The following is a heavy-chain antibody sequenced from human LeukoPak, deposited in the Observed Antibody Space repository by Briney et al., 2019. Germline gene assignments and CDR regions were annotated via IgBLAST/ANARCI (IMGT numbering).Heavy chain of an antibody. V-gene: IGHV4-34*01. J-gene: IGHJ4*02. D-gene: IGHD4-17*01. CDR1: GGPFSGYY. CDR2: INHSGST. CDR3: ASLMTTVTTSGDY. Sequence: SQPLPLTRAVYGGPFSGYYWSWIRPPPGTGLEKIGEINHSGSTNYNPSLKSRVTISVDTSKNQFSLKLSSVTAADTAVYYCASLMTTVTTSGDYWGQGTLVTVSP.